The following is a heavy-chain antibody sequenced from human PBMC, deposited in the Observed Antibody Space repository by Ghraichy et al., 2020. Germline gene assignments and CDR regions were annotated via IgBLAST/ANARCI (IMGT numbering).Heavy chain of an antibody. CDR2: ISYDGSNK. CDR3: AKDLKPVTTVGWYFDL. V-gene: IGHV3-30*18. J-gene: IGHJ2*01. D-gene: IGHD4-17*01. Sequence: GGSLRLSCVASGFTFSSYGMHWVRQAPGKGLEWVAVISYDGSNKYYADSVKGRFTISRDNSKNTLYLQMNSLRAEDTAVYYCAKDLKPVTTVGWYFDLWGRGTLVTISS. CDR1: GFTFSSYG.